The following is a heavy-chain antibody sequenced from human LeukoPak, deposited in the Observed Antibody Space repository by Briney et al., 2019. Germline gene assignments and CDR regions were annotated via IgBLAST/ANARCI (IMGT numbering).Heavy chain of an antibody. CDR1: GFTFSTYA. CDR3: AKEYSSSGYFDY. Sequence: GGSLRLSCAASGFTFSTYAISWVRQAPGKGLEWVSAISGSGAKTYYAASVKGRFTITRDNSKNTLYLQMNSLRAEDTAVYYCAKEYSSSGYFDYWGQGALVTVSS. D-gene: IGHD6-13*01. J-gene: IGHJ4*02. V-gene: IGHV3-23*01. CDR2: ISGSGAKT.